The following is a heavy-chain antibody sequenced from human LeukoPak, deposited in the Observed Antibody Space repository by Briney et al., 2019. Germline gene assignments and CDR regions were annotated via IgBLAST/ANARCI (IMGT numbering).Heavy chain of an antibody. D-gene: IGHD3-16*01. CDR3: AIDTVYYDPPTY. Sequence: GASVKVSCKVSGYIXTELSMHWVRQSPGQGLEWMGGSDPENGKTVYAQNFQGRVTMTKDTSTDTAYMELTRLTSDDTAIYYCAIDTVYYDPPTYWGQGTLVTVSS. J-gene: IGHJ4*01. CDR2: SDPENGKT. V-gene: IGHV1-24*01. CDR1: GYIXTELS.